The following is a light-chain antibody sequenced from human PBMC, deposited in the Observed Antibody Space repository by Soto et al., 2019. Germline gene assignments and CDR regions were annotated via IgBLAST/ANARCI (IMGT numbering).Light chain of an antibody. J-gene: IGKJ1*01. V-gene: IGKV3D-20*01. CDR1: QSVSSNF. Sequence: NALTQAPATVSLSTEEEATLSCGASQSVSSNFLAWYQHKPGQAPRLLIYDSSSRATGIPDRFSGSGSGTDFTLSIIRLEPEDFAVYYCQQYDISPWTFGQGPKVDVK. CDR3: QQYDISPWT. CDR2: DSS.